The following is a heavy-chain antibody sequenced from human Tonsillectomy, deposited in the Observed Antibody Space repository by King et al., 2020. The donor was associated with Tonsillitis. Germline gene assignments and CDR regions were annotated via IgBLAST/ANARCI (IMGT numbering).Heavy chain of an antibody. Sequence: VQLVESGGGLVQPGESLRLSCAASGFTFRSYWMSWVRQAPGKGLEWVANINQGGSEKYYVDSVKGRFTISRDNAKNSLYLQMNTLRVEDTAVYYCARRTAPGIDYWGQGTLVTVSS. J-gene: IGHJ4*02. D-gene: IGHD6-13*01. CDR2: INQGGSEK. V-gene: IGHV3-7*01. CDR1: GFTFRSYW. CDR3: ARRTAPGIDY.